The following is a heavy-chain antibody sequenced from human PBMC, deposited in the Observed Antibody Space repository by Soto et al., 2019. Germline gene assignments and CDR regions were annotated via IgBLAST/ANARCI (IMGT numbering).Heavy chain of an antibody. D-gene: IGHD3-3*01. CDR1: GGSFSGYY. CDR3: ARMELYYDFWSGYYTSLGMDV. J-gene: IGHJ6*02. CDR2: IYYSGST. Sequence: PSETLSLTCAVYGGSFSGYYWSWIRQPPGKGLEWIGSIYYSGSTCYNPSLKSRVTISVDTSKNQFSLKLSSVTAADTAVYYCARMELYYDFWSGYYTSLGMDVWGQGTTVTVSS. V-gene: IGHV4-34*01.